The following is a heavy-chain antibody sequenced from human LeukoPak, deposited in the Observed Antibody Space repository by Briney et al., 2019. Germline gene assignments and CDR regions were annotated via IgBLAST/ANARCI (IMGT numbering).Heavy chain of an antibody. CDR2: IYYSGST. CDR1: GGSISSTTYY. D-gene: IGHD5-18*01. V-gene: IGHV4-39*07. J-gene: IGHJ5*02. CDR3: ARDRVQLWLPWFDP. Sequence: SETLSLTCTVSGGSISSTTYYWDWIRQPPGKGLEWIGTIYYSGSTYYNPSLKSRVTMSVDTSKNQFSLNLSSVTAADTAVYYCARDRVQLWLPWFDPWGQGTLVTVSS.